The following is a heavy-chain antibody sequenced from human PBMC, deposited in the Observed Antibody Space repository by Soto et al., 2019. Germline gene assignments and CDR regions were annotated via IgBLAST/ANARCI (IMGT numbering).Heavy chain of an antibody. J-gene: IGHJ4*02. CDR3: ARDSSGYGPFDY. Sequence: SQTLSLTCAISGDTFSSTSAAWTWIRRSPSRGLEWVGRTYYRSNWYNDYAVSVKGRITINPDTSKNQFSLQLNAVTPEDTALYYCARDSSGYGPFDYWGQGTLVTVSS. CDR2: TYYRSNWYN. V-gene: IGHV6-1*01. CDR1: GDTFSSTSAA. D-gene: IGHD5-12*01.